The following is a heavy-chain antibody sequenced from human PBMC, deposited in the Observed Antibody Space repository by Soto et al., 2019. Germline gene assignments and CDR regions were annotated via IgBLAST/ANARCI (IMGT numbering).Heavy chain of an antibody. CDR3: ASKDIVVVPAAILDYGMDV. Sequence: GXSVKVSFKASGGTFSSYAISWVRQAPGQGLEWMGGIIPIFGTANYAQKFQGRVTITADESTSTAYMELSSLRSEDTAVYYCASKDIVVVPAAILDYGMDVWGQGTTVTVSS. V-gene: IGHV1-69*13. CDR2: IIPIFGTA. D-gene: IGHD2-2*01. CDR1: GGTFSSYA. J-gene: IGHJ6*02.